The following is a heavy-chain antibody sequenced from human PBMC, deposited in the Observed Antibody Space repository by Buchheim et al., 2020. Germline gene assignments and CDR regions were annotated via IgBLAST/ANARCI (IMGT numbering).Heavy chain of an antibody. CDR3: ARSDGDSSLCGVTNWFDP. CDR1: GGSISSGGYS. Sequence: QLQLQGSGSGLVKPSQTLSLTCAVSGGSISSGGYSWSWIRQPPEKGLEWIGYIYHSGSTYYNPSLKSRVTISVDRSKNQFSLKLSSVTAADTAVYYCARSDGDSSLCGVTNWFDPWGQGTL. J-gene: IGHJ5*02. D-gene: IGHD4-17*01. CDR2: IYHSGST. V-gene: IGHV4-30-2*01.